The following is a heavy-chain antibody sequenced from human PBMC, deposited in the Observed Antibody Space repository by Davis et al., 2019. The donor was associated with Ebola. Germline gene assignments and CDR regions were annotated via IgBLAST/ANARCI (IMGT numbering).Heavy chain of an antibody. V-gene: IGHV3-48*04. D-gene: IGHD6-13*01. CDR1: GFTFSSYS. CDR2: ISSSGSTI. CDR3: ARDEYTSSWTDYFYYYGMDV. Sequence: GESLKISCAASGFTFSSYSMNWVRQAPGKGLEWVSYISSSGSTIYYADSVKGRFTMSRDNAKNSLYLQMNSLRAEDTAVYYCARDEYTSSWTDYFYYYGMDVWGQGTTVTVSS. J-gene: IGHJ6*02.